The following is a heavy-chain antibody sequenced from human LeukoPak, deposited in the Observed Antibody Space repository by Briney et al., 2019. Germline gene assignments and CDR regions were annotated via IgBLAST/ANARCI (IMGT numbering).Heavy chain of an antibody. CDR3: ASVSGGVVAEGLWFDL. Sequence: GGSLRVSCAASGFTFSSDEMNWVRQAPGKGLEWVSDISSSGSTIYYADSVKGRFTISRDNAKNSLYLQMNSLRAEDTAVYYYASVSGGVVAEGLWFDLWGQGTLVTVSS. CDR2: ISSSGSTI. J-gene: IGHJ5*02. D-gene: IGHD2-2*01. V-gene: IGHV3-48*03. CDR1: GFTFSSDE.